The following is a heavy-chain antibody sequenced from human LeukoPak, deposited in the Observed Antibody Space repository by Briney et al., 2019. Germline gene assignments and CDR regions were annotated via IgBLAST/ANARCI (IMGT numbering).Heavy chain of an antibody. Sequence: MPGGSLRLSCAASGFTFSNYWMTWVRQAPGKGLEWVSYISSGSTIYYADSVKGRFTISRDNAKNSLYLQMNSLRAEDTAVYYCARGYRYYYDSSGINYWGQGTLVTVSS. CDR1: GFTFSNYW. CDR2: ISSGSTI. CDR3: ARGYRYYYDSSGINY. D-gene: IGHD3-22*01. V-gene: IGHV3-69-1*01. J-gene: IGHJ4*02.